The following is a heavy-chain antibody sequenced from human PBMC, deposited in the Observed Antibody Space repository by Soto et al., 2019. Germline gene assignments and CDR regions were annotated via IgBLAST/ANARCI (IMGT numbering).Heavy chain of an antibody. D-gene: IGHD6-25*01. CDR2: IHPASGST. V-gene: IGHV1-46*01. CDR3: ARDLAAGDH. Sequence: QVQLVQSGAEVKKPGASVKLSCRTSGYTFTHYYIHWVRQAPGQGLEWLAIIHPASGSTNYAQDFLGRVPLTMDTSTTTVYMELSGLRAEDTAIFYCARDLAAGDHWGQGTLVTVSS. J-gene: IGHJ4*02. CDR1: GYTFTHYY.